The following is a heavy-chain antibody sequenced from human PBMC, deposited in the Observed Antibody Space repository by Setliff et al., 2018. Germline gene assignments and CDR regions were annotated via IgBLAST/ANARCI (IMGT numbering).Heavy chain of an antibody. CDR2: IYTNGGT. J-gene: IGHJ4*01. CDR1: GASISSGNDF. V-gene: IGHV4-61*09. CDR3: ARSDDNFQYPDY. D-gene: IGHD1-1*01. Sequence: TLSLTCSVSGASISSGNDFWNWIRQPAGKGLEWIGNIYTNGGTDYSPSLRSRVTISLGTSKNQFSLQLTSVTAADTAIYYCARSDDNFQYPDYWGQGTLVTVSS.